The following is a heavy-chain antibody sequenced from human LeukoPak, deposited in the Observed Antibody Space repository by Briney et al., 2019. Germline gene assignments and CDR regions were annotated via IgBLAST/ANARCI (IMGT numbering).Heavy chain of an antibody. Sequence: SETLSLTCTVSGGSISSSSYYWGWIRQPPGKGLEWIGEVHLDGSTNYNPSLKSRLIMSVDLPENHISLKLTSVTAADTAVYYCAREGGFYRPLDYSGQGTLVTVSS. V-gene: IGHV4-39*07. CDR2: VHLDGST. CDR1: GGSISSSSYY. CDR3: AREGGFYRPLDY. D-gene: IGHD3-3*01. J-gene: IGHJ4*02.